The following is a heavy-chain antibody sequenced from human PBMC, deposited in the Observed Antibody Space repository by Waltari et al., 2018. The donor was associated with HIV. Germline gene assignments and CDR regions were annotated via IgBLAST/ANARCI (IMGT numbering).Heavy chain of an antibody. CDR1: GFTFSSYW. D-gene: IGHD6-6*01. V-gene: IGHV3-7*01. CDR3: ARDSEQLVPRS. J-gene: IGHJ5*02. Sequence: EVQLVESGGGLVQPGGSLRLSCAASGFTFSSYWMSWVRQAPGEGLGGVGNIKQDGSEKYYVDSGKGRFTISRDNAKNSLYLQMNSLRAEDTAVYYCARDSEQLVPRSWGQGTLVTVSS. CDR2: IKQDGSEK.